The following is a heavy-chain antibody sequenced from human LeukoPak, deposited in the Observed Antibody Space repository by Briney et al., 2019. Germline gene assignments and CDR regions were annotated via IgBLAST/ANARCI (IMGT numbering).Heavy chain of an antibody. D-gene: IGHD3-3*01. V-gene: IGHV3-7*01. CDR3: ARETLYDFWSGYYGESYYYYGMDV. CDR2: IKQDGSEK. CDR1: GFTFSSYW. J-gene: IGHJ6*02. Sequence: PGGSLRLSCAASGFTFSSYWMSWVRQAPGKGLEWVANIKQDGSEKYYVDSVKGRFTISRDNAKNSLYLQMNSLRAEDTAVYYCARETLYDFWSGYYGESYYYYGMDVWGQGTTVTVSS.